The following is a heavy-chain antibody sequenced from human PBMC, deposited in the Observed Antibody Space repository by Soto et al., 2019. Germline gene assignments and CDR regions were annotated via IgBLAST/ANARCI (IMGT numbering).Heavy chain of an antibody. Sequence: SETLSLTSAVSGGSISSSNWWSWVRQPPGKGLEGMGENYHSGSTNYNPSLKSRVTISVDKSKNQFSLKLSSVAAADTAVYYCARFQLAAAGTGYYYYGMDVWGQGTTVTVSS. J-gene: IGHJ6*02. CDR2: NYHSGST. D-gene: IGHD6-13*01. CDR1: GGSISSSNW. CDR3: ARFQLAAAGTGYYYYGMDV. V-gene: IGHV4-4*02.